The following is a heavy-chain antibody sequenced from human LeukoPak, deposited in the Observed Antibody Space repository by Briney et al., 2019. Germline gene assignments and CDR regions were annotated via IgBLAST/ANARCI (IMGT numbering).Heavy chain of an antibody. Sequence: GASVKVSRKASGYTLTSYGISWVRQAPGQRLEWMGWISAYNGNTNYAQKLQGRVTMTTDTSASTAYMELRSLRSDDTVVYYCASSGVGQVVTPLLSMWGEGTTVTVSS. D-gene: IGHD3-22*01. J-gene: IGHJ6*04. V-gene: IGHV1-18*01. CDR1: GYTLTSYG. CDR2: ISAYNGNT. CDR3: ASSGVGQVVTPLLSM.